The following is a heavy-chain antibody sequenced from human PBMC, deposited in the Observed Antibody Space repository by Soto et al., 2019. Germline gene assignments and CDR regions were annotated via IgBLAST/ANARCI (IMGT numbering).Heavy chain of an antibody. Sequence: PSETLSLTCTVSGGSISSSSYYWGWIRQPPGKGLEWIGKINHSGSTNYNPSLKSRVTISVDTSKNQFSLKLSSVTAADTAVYYCARGWWFDPWGQGTLVTVSS. CDR2: INHSGST. J-gene: IGHJ5*02. CDR1: GGSISSSSYY. CDR3: ARGWWFDP. V-gene: IGHV4-39*07.